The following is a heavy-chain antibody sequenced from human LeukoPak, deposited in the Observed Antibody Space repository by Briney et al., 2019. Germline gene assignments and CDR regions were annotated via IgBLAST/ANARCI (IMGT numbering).Heavy chain of an antibody. CDR3: AREGGGSIFDS. CDR1: GGSVSSSSYY. CDR2: FYYSASN. D-gene: IGHD3-10*01. J-gene: IGHJ4*02. V-gene: IGHV4-61*01. Sequence: SETLSLTCTVSGGSVSSSSYYWSWIRQPPGKGLEWIGYFYYSASNNYNPSLKSRVTISVDTSKNQFSLKLISVTAADTAVYYCAREGGGSIFDSWGQGTLVTVSS.